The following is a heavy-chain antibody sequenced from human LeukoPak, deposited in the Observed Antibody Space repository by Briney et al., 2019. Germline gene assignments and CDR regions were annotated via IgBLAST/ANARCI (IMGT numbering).Heavy chain of an antibody. CDR1: GYTFTSYY. CDR3: ARDNSVGDNAWWFDP. J-gene: IGHJ5*02. Sequence: GASVKVSCKASGYTFTSYYMHWVRQAPGQGLEWMGLINPTGGSTGYAQKFQGRVTMTRDMSTSTDYTELSSLRSEDTAIYYCARDNSVGDNAWWFDPWSQGTLVTVSS. V-gene: IGHV1-46*01. CDR2: INPTGGST. D-gene: IGHD1-26*01.